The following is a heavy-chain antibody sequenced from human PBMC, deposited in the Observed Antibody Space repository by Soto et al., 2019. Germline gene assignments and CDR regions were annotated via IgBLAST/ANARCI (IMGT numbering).Heavy chain of an antibody. J-gene: IGHJ4*02. CDR3: ARQIYDSDTGPNFQYGFES. Sequence: PGGSLKIYCKGSGYSFAGYWITRVSQKPGKGLEWMGRIDPRDSPTYYSPSYRGHVTISSTKTFATVGRQWSSLRASDTAMYYCARQIYDSDTGPNFQYGFESWGQGTPVTVSS. V-gene: IGHV5-10-1*01. CDR2: IDPRDSPT. D-gene: IGHD3-22*01. CDR1: GYSFAGYW.